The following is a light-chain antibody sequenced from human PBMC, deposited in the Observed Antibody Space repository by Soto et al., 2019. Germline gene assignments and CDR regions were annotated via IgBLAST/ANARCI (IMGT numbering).Light chain of an antibody. CDR1: SSNIGAGYD. CDR3: QSFDSSLSGSGVV. CDR2: GDS. Sequence: QPVLTQPPSVSGAPGQRVTISCTGSSSNIGAGYDVHWYQQLPGTAPKLLINGDSNRLSGVPDRFSGSKSGASASLAINGLQAEDEADYYCQSFDSSLSGSGVVFGGGTKVTVL. V-gene: IGLV1-40*01. J-gene: IGLJ2*01.